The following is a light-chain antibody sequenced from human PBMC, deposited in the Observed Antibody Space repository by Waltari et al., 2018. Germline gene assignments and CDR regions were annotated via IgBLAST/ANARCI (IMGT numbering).Light chain of an antibody. CDR2: DVN. V-gene: IGLV2-14*03. CDR3: SSYSTSSSLIL. J-gene: IGLJ2*01. CDR1: SSDVGGHDF. Sequence: QSALSQPASVSGSPGQSITISCTGASSDVGGHDFVPWSQQHPGKAPKLIIRDVNNRPSGVSNRFSGSKSGNTASLTISGLQAEDEADYYCSSYSTSSSLILFGEGTKVTVL.